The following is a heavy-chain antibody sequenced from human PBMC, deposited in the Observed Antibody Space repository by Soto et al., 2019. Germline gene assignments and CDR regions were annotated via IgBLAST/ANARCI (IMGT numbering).Heavy chain of an antibody. Sequence: ASVKVSCKASGFTFTSSAMQWVRQARGQRLEWIGWIVVGSGNTNYAQKFQERVTITRDMSTSTAYMELSSLRSEDTAVYYCAAGMGNWNNFDYWGQGTLVTVSS. CDR3: AAGMGNWNNFDY. V-gene: IGHV1-58*02. D-gene: IGHD1-1*01. J-gene: IGHJ4*02. CDR2: IVVGSGNT. CDR1: GFTFTSSA.